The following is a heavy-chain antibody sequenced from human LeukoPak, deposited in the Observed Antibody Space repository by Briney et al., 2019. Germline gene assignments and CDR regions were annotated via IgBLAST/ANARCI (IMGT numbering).Heavy chain of an antibody. CDR1: GFTVSSNY. D-gene: IGHD2-2*01. CDR2: IYSGGST. CDR3: ARDLDVVVPAAMGAFEI. Sequence: GGSLRLSCAASGFTVSSNYMSWVRQAPGKGLEWVSVIYSGGSTYYADSVKGRFTISRDNSKNTLYLQMNSLRAEDTAVYYCARDLDVVVPAAMGAFEIWGQGTMVTVSS. J-gene: IGHJ3*02. V-gene: IGHV3-66*01.